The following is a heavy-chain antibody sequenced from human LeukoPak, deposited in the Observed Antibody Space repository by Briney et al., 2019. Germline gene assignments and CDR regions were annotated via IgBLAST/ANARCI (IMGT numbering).Heavy chain of an antibody. V-gene: IGHV4-59*01. J-gene: IGHJ3*02. Sequence: SETLSLTCTVSGGSISSYYWSWIRQPPGKGLEWIGCINYSGSTNYNPSLKSRVTISVDTSMNQFSLKLSSVTAADTAVYYCARTDSSGSNDVFDIWGRGTMVTVSS. CDR2: INYSGST. D-gene: IGHD3-22*01. CDR3: ARTDSSGSNDVFDI. CDR1: GGSISSYY.